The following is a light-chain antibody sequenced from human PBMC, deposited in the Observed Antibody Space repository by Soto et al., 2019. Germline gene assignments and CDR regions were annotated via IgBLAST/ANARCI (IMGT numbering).Light chain of an antibody. Sequence: EIVLTQSPVTLSLSPGERATLSCRASQSVSSSLAWYQQKPGQAPRLLIYDASNRATGIPARFSGSGSETDFNLTVSSLEPEDFAVYYCHQRSTWPLSFGGGTKVEIK. CDR1: QSVSSS. J-gene: IGKJ4*01. CDR3: HQRSTWPLS. V-gene: IGKV3-11*01. CDR2: DAS.